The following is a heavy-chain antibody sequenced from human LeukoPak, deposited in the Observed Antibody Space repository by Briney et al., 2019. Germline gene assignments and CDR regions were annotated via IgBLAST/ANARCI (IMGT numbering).Heavy chain of an antibody. D-gene: IGHD3-10*01. V-gene: IGHV4-30-2*01. CDR2: IYHSGST. Sequence: SETLSLTCAVSGGSIGSGGYSWSWIRQPPGKGLEWIGYIYHSGSTYYNPSLKSRVTISVDRSKNQFSLKLSSVTAADTAVYYCARDYYGSGSRNIPPWYFDYWGQGTLVTVSS. CDR3: ARDYYGSGSRNIPPWYFDY. CDR1: GGSIGSGGYS. J-gene: IGHJ4*02.